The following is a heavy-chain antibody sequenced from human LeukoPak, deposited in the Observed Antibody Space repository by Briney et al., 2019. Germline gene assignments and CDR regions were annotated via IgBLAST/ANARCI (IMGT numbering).Heavy chain of an antibody. D-gene: IGHD3-9*01. Sequence: SETLSLTCTVSGGSISSYYWSWIRQPAGKGLEWIGRIYTSGSTNYIPSLKSRVTMSVDTSKNQFSLKLSSVTAADTAVYYCAREIRYFDWLLNWFDPWGQGTLVTVSS. CDR1: GGSISSYY. V-gene: IGHV4-4*07. CDR3: AREIRYFDWLLNWFDP. J-gene: IGHJ5*02. CDR2: IYTSGST.